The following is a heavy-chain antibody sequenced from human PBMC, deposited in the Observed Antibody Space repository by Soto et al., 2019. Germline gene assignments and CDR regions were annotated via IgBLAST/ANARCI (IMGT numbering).Heavy chain of an antibody. CDR3: ARGGETTMVRGVITSWFDP. J-gene: IGHJ5*02. CDR1: GFTFSDYY. D-gene: IGHD3-10*01. V-gene: IGHV3-11*05. CDR2: ISSSSSYT. Sequence: QVQLVESGGGLVKPGGSLRLSCAASGFTFSDYYMSWIRQAPGKGLEWDSYISSSSSYTNYADSVKGRFTISRDNAKNSLYLQMNSLRAEDTAVYYCARGGETTMVRGVITSWFDPWGQGTLVTVSS.